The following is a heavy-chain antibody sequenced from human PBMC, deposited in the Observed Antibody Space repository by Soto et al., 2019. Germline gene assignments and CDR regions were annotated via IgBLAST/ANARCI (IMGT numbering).Heavy chain of an antibody. Sequence: SETLSLTCAVYGGSFSGYYWSWIRQPPGKGLGWIGEINHSGSTNYNPSLKSRVTISVDTSKNQFSLKLSSVTAADTAVYYCARGLWGYYDSSGYLDYWGQGTLVTVSS. CDR3: ARGLWGYYDSSGYLDY. D-gene: IGHD3-22*01. V-gene: IGHV4-34*01. CDR2: INHSGST. J-gene: IGHJ4*02. CDR1: GGSFSGYY.